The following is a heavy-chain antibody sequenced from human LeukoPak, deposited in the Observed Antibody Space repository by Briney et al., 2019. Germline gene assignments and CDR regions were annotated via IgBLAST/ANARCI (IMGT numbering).Heavy chain of an antibody. J-gene: IGHJ4*02. Sequence: GASVNVSCKASGYTFTSSGISWVRQASGQGLEWMGWISTYNGNTNYAQKLQGRVTMTTDTSTSIAYMELRSLRSDDTAVYYCARGGGSYAHALAFDYWGQGTLVTVSS. CDR1: GYTFTSSG. CDR3: ARGGGSYAHALAFDY. CDR2: ISTYNGNT. D-gene: IGHD1-26*01. V-gene: IGHV1-18*01.